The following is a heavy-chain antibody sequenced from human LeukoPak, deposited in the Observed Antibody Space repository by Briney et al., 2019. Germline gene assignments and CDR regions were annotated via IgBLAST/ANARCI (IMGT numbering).Heavy chain of an antibody. Sequence: GGSLRLSCAVSGFTFSSQAMSWVRQAPGKGLEWLSGIDSVKGRFTISRDNSKNTLYLQMNSLRAEDTAVYYCAKVMRYSSGPIDYWGQGTLVTVSS. CDR3: AKVMRYSSGPIDY. CDR2: I. D-gene: IGHD6-19*01. CDR1: GFTFSSQA. J-gene: IGHJ4*02. V-gene: IGHV3-23*01.